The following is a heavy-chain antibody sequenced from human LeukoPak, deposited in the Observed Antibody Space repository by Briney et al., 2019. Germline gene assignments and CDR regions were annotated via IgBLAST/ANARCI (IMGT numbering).Heavy chain of an antibody. CDR3: ARPGQYSGYDPDY. CDR1: GFTFNSYW. D-gene: IGHD5-12*01. CDR2: IKQDGSEK. Sequence: GGSLRLSCAASGFTFNSYWMSWVRQAPGKGLEWVANIKQDGSEKYYVDSVKGRFTISRDNAKNSLYLQMNSLRAEDTAVYYCARPGQYSGYDPDYWGQGTLVTVSS. J-gene: IGHJ4*02. V-gene: IGHV3-7*01.